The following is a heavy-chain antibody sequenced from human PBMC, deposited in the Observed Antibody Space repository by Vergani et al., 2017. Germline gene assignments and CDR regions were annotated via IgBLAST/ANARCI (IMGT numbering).Heavy chain of an antibody. CDR2: LTGGGGST. J-gene: IGHJ4*02. Sequence: EVQLLESGGSLKQPGGSVRLSCAASGFTFSTYAMHWVRQAPGKGLEWVSALTGGGGSTYYADSVKGRFTISRNNSKNTLYLQMNSLRDEDTAVYYCAKDRPDAARWGSGSYQGGFDYWGQGTLVTVSS. CDR3: AKDRPDAARWGSGSYQGGFDY. CDR1: GFTFSTYA. D-gene: IGHD1-26*01. V-gene: IGHV3-23*01.